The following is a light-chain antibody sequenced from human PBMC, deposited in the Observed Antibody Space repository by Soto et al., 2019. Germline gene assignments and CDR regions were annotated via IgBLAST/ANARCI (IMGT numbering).Light chain of an antibody. CDR3: MQGTHWPLT. CDR1: QSLVYSDGNTY. J-gene: IGKJ4*01. V-gene: IGKV2-30*01. CDR2: KVS. Sequence: DVVMTQSPLSLPVTLGQPASISCRSSQSLVYSDGNTYLSWFQQRPGQSPRRLIYKVSNRDSGVPDRFSGSGSGTDFTLKISRVEAEDVGVYYCMQGTHWPLTFCGGTKVEIK.